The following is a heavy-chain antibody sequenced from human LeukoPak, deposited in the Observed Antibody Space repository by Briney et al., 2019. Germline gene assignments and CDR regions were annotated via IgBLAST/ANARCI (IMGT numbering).Heavy chain of an antibody. Sequence: GGALRLSCVASGFTSSSYARSWVRPAPGKGLEWVSVISGSGGSTHYADSVKGRFTLSRDNSKNTLYLQMNSLRAEDTAVYYCAKYRIWEILLSSDAFEIWGQGTIVTVSS. V-gene: IGHV3-23*01. CDR3: AKYRIWEILLSSDAFEI. CDR1: GFTSSSYA. CDR2: ISGSGGST. D-gene: IGHD1-26*01. J-gene: IGHJ3*02.